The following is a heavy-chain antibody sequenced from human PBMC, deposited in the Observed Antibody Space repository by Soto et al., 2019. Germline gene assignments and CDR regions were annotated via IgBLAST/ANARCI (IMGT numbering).Heavy chain of an antibody. D-gene: IGHD3-10*01. CDR1: GFTFSDYW. CDR3: ARGVLGHYGFDV. J-gene: IGHJ3*01. V-gene: IGHV3-74*01. CDR2: IKFDGSSA. Sequence: EVQLVESGGGLVQPGGSLRLSCAASGFTFSDYWIHWVRQAPGKGLVWVSRIKFDGSSANYADSVKGRFTISRDNARDTLYLQMNSLRAEDTAVYYCARGVLGHYGFDVWGQGTMVTVSS.